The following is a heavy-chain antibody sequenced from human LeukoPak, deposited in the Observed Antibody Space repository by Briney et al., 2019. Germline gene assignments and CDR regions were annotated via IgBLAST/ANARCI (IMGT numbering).Heavy chain of an antibody. J-gene: IGHJ6*03. V-gene: IGHV4-61*02. CDR2: FYTTGST. Sequence: PSETLSLTCTVSGGSISSGSYYWSWIRQPAGKGLEYIGRFYTTGSTNYNPTLQSRVIISADTSKNQFSLRLSSVTAADTAVYYCARVGATTTLYYYYYYMDVWGKGTTVTVSS. CDR1: GGSISSGSYY. D-gene: IGHD1-26*01. CDR3: ARVGATTTLYYYYYYMDV.